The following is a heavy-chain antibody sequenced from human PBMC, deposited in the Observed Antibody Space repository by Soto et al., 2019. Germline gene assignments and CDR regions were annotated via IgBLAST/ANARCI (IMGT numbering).Heavy chain of an antibody. V-gene: IGHV3-11*05. CDR3: ARDHYGPGWFDP. D-gene: IGHD3-10*01. Sequence: QVQLVESGGGLVKPGGSLRLSCAASGFTFSDYYMSWIRQAPGKGLEWVSYISSSSSYTNYADSVKGRFTTSRDNAKNSLYLQMNNLRAEDTAVYYCARDHYGPGWFDPWGQGTLVTVSS. CDR1: GFTFSDYY. CDR2: ISSSSSYT. J-gene: IGHJ5*02.